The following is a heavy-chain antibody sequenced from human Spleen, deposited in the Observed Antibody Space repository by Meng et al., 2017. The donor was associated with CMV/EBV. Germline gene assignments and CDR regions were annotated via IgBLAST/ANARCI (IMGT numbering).Heavy chain of an antibody. D-gene: IGHD4-17*01. Sequence: GESLKISCAASGFTVSRYYMSWVRQAPGKGLEWVSVIYGGGYSTYYADSVKGRFSVSRDNSKNTLYLQMTSLRVEETAVYYCAKGVSRTTVTTFDSWGQGTLVTVSS. J-gene: IGHJ4*02. CDR2: IYGGGYST. CDR1: GFTVSRYY. CDR3: AKGVSRTTVTTFDS. V-gene: IGHV3-23*03.